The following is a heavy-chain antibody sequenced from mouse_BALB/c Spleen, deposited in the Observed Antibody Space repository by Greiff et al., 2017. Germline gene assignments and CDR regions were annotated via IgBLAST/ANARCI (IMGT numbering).Heavy chain of an antibody. Sequence: VQLQQSGPELVKPGASVKISCKASGYAFSSSWMNWVKQRPGQGLEWIGRIYPGDGDTNYNGKFKGKATLTADKSSSTAYMQLSSLTSVDSAVYFCARDGSGVSYAMDYWGQGTSVTVSS. CDR1: GYAFSSSW. J-gene: IGHJ4*01. D-gene: IGHD1-1*01. CDR2: IYPGDGDT. V-gene: IGHV1-82*01. CDR3: ARDGSGVSYAMDY.